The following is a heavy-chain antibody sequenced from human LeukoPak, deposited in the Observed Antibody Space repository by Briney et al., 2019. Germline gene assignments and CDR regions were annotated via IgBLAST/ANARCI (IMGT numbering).Heavy chain of an antibody. D-gene: IGHD3-22*01. J-gene: IGHJ5*02. CDR2: TYYSGST. Sequence: PSETLSLTCTVSGGSISSGDYYWSWIRQPPGKGLEWIGYTYYSGSTSYNPSLKSRATISADTSKNQISLKLTSVTAADTAVYCCARPYYYDSRIDPWGQGTLVTVSS. CDR3: ARPYYYDSRIDP. CDR1: GGSISSGDYY. V-gene: IGHV4-30-4*01.